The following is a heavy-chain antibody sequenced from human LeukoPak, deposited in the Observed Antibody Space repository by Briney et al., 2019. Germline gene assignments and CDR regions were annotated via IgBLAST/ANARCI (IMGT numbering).Heavy chain of an antibody. Sequence: GGSLRLSCAASGFTFSDYYMSWIRQAPGKGLEWVSYISSSGSTIYYADSVKGRFTISRDNAKNSLYLQMNSLRAEDTAVYYCARAEGRQWLVRYFDYWGQGTLVTVSS. CDR1: GFTFSDYY. V-gene: IGHV3-11*01. D-gene: IGHD6-19*01. CDR3: ARAEGRQWLVRYFDY. CDR2: ISSSGSTI. J-gene: IGHJ4*02.